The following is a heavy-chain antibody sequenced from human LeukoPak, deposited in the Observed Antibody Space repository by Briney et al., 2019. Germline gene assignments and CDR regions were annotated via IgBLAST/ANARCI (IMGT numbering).Heavy chain of an antibody. CDR2: IYYSGST. CDR3: ARGGVTPDYGDLRAYYYYYMDV. V-gene: IGHV4-59*01. Sequence: SETLCLTCTVSGGSISSYYWSWIRQPPAKGLEWIGDIYYSGSTNYNPSLKSRVTISVDTSKIQFSLKMSSVSAADTAVYYCARGGVTPDYGDLRAYYYYYMDVWGKGTTVTVSS. CDR1: GGSISSYY. J-gene: IGHJ6*03. D-gene: IGHD4-17*01.